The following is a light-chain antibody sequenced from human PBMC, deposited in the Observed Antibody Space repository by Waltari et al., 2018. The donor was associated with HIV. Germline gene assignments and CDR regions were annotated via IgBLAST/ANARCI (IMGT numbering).Light chain of an antibody. CDR1: QNIRNN. V-gene: IGKV3-15*01. Sequence: TVMTQSPATLSVSPGERATLSCKASQNIRNNLAWSQQRRGQAPRLLIYGASTRATGVPARFSGSGSGTDFSLTISSLQSEDFAGYYGQQYNDWPPITFGGGTKVEIK. CDR2: GAS. CDR3: QQYNDWPPIT. J-gene: IGKJ4*01.